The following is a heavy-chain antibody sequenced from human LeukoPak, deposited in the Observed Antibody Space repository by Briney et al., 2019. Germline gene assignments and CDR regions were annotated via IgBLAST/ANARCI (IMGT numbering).Heavy chain of an antibody. CDR2: ISYDGSNK. V-gene: IGHV3-30*18. D-gene: IGHD6-19*01. CDR1: GFTFSSYG. Sequence: GGSLRLSCAASGFTFSSYGMHWVRQAPGKGLEWVAVISYDGSNKYYADSVKGRFTISRDNSKNTLYLQMNSLRAEGTAVYYCAKDQWLVPFDYWGQGTLATVSS. CDR3: AKDQWLVPFDY. J-gene: IGHJ4*02.